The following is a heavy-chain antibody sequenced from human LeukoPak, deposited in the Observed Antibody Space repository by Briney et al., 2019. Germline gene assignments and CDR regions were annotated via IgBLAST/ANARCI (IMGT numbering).Heavy chain of an antibody. Sequence: GGSLRLSCEASEFTFSSYSMNWVRQAPGKGLEWVSYISSSSSTIYYADSVKGRFTISRDNAKNSVYLQMSSLRAEDTAVYYCARDSDYWGQGTLVTVSS. V-gene: IGHV3-48*01. J-gene: IGHJ4*02. CDR2: ISSSSSTI. CDR3: ARDSDY. CDR1: EFTFSSYS.